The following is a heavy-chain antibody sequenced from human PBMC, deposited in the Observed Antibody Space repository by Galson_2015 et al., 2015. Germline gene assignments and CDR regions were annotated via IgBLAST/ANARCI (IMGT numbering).Heavy chain of an antibody. Sequence: SETLSLTCAVYGGSFSGYYWSWIRQPPGKGLEWIGEINHSGSTNYNPSLKSRVTISVDTSKNQFSLKLSSVTAADTAVYYCASARRYCSGGSCYSPSSYYYYMDVWGKGTTVTVSS. D-gene: IGHD2-15*01. CDR2: INHSGST. J-gene: IGHJ6*03. CDR3: ASARRYCSGGSCYSPSSYYYYMDV. CDR1: GGSFSGYY. V-gene: IGHV4-34*01.